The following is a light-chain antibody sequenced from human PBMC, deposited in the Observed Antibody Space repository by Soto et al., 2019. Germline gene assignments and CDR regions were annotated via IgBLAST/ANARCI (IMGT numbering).Light chain of an antibody. CDR3: AAWDTSLKVV. CDR2: NNN. J-gene: IGLJ3*02. V-gene: IGLV1-44*01. Sequence: QSVLTQPPSVSATPGQRVTISCSGVSSNIGSNSVNWYQQVPGMAPKLLIYNNNQRPSGVPDRFSGSKSGTSASLAISGLQSEDEADFYCAAWDTSLKVVFGGGTKLTVL. CDR1: SSNIGSNS.